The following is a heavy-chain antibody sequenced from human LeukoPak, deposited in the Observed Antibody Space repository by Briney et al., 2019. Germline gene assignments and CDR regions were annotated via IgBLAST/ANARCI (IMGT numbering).Heavy chain of an antibody. V-gene: IGHV3-30*02. CDR1: GFPHSSYG. D-gene: IGHD1-26*01. CDR2: LRYDGSTA. CDR3: AKDPYGGTYPSYFDY. Sequence: PGGSLSLSGGASGFPHSSYGMNLVRQAPGKGLDWVAFLRYDGSTAFYEDSVKGRFTISRDSSKNTLYLQMYSLTPADTAIYYCAKDPYGGTYPSYFDYWGQGTLVTVSS. J-gene: IGHJ4*02.